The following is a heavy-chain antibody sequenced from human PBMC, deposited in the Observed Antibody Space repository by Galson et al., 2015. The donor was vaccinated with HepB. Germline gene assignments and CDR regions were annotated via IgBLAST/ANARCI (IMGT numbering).Heavy chain of an antibody. Sequence: CAISGDSVSSNSAAWNWIRQSPSRGLEWLGRTYYRSKWYNDYAVSVKSRITINPDTSKNQFSLQLNSVTPEDTAAYYCARDSVGYGDYGYYFDYWGQGTLVTVSS. V-gene: IGHV6-1*01. CDR3: ARDSVGYGDYGYYFDY. CDR1: GDSVSSNSAA. J-gene: IGHJ4*02. CDR2: TYYRSKWYN. D-gene: IGHD4-17*01.